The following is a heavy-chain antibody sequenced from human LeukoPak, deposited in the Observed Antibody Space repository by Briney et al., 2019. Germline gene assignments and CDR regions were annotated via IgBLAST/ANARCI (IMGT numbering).Heavy chain of an antibody. CDR2: IYYSGST. CDR1: GGSISSGGYY. D-gene: IGHD3-3*01. CDR3: ATDLQSSRGQPLADLWY. J-gene: IGHJ4*02. Sequence: SQTLSLTCTVSGGSISSGGYYWSWIRQHPGKGLEWIGYIYYSGSTYYNPSLKSRVTISVDTSKNQFSLKLSSVTAADTAVYYCATDLQSSRGQPLADLWYWGQGTLVTVSS. V-gene: IGHV4-31*03.